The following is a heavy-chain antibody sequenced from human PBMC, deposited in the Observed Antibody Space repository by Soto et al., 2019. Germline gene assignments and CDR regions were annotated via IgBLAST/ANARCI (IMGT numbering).Heavy chain of an antibody. CDR1: GFTFSSYG. CDR2: IWYDGSNK. V-gene: IGHV3-33*01. CDR3: ARDQKYSSSSGGFDY. J-gene: IGHJ4*02. D-gene: IGHD6-6*01. Sequence: QVQLVESGGGVVQPGRSLRLSCAASGFTFSSYGMHWVRQAPGKGLEWVAVIWYDGSNKYYADSVKGRFTISRDNSKNTLYLQMNSLRAEDTAVYYSARDQKYSSSSGGFDYWGQGTLVTVSS.